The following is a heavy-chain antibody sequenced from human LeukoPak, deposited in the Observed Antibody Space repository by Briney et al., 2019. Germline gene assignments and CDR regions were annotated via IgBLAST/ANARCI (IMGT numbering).Heavy chain of an antibody. J-gene: IGHJ6*03. CDR1: GYTLTELS. D-gene: IGHD4-17*01. CDR3: ARQIYGDYQDYYYMDV. V-gene: IGHV1-69*13. Sequence: GASVKVSCKVSGYTLTELSMHWVRQAPGQGLEWMGGINPIFGTANYAQKFQGRVTITADESTSTAYMELSSLRSEDTAVYYCARQIYGDYQDYYYMDVWGKGTTVTISS. CDR2: INPIFGTA.